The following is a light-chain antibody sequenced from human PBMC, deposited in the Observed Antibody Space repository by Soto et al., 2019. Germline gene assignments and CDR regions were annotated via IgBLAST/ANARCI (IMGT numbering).Light chain of an antibody. Sequence: QSVLTQPASLSGSPGQSITISCNGSDSDIGSYNLVSWFQQHPGKVPKLIIYEGSQRPSGVSSCFSGSKSGNTASLTISGLQAEDEADYYCCSYAGGVTYVIFGGGTKLTVL. CDR3: CSYAGGVTYVI. CDR1: DSDIGSYNL. V-gene: IGLV2-23*01. J-gene: IGLJ2*01. CDR2: EGS.